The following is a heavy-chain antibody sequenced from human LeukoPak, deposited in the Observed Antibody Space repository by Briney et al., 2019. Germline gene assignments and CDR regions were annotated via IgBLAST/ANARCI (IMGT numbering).Heavy chain of an antibody. V-gene: IGHV4-34*01. CDR2: INHSGST. D-gene: IGHD2-2*01. CDR3: ARVKPGYQLWRIGGPFDY. Sequence: PSETLSLTCAVYGGSFIGYYWSWIRQPPGKGLEWIGEINHSGSTNYNPSLKSRVTKSVDTSKNQFSLKLSSVTAADTAVYYCARVKPGYQLWRIGGPFDYWGQGTLVTVSS. CDR1: GGSFIGYY. J-gene: IGHJ4*02.